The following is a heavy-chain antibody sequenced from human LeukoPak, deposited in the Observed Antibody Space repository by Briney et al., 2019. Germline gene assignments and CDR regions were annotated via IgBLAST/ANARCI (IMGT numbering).Heavy chain of an antibody. D-gene: IGHD5-18*01. CDR1: GFTFSSYA. J-gene: IGHJ4*02. CDR3: ASGTAMPSLGY. CDR2: ISGSGSNT. V-gene: IGHV3-23*01. Sequence: GGSLRLSCAASGFTFSSYAMTWVRQAPGKGLEWVSDISGSGSNTHYADSVQGRFTISRDNSQNTVYLQMNSLRAEDTAVYYCASGTAMPSLGYWGQGTLVTVSS.